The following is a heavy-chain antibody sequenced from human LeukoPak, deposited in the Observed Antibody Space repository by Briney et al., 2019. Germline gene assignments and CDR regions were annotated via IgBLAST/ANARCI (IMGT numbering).Heavy chain of an antibody. CDR3: ARGGIAVAGISRGFDY. CDR2: ISAYNGNT. J-gene: IGHJ4*02. Sequence: EASVKVSCKASGYTFTGYYMHWVRQAPGQGLEWMGWISAYNGNTNYAQKLQGRVTMTTDTSTSTAYMELRSLRSDDTAVYYCARGGIAVAGISRGFDYWGQGTLVTVSS. V-gene: IGHV1-18*04. D-gene: IGHD6-19*01. CDR1: GYTFTGYY.